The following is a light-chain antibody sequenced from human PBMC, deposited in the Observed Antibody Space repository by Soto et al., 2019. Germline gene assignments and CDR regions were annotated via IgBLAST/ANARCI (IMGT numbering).Light chain of an antibody. Sequence: QSALTQPPSASGSPGQSVTISCTGTSSDVGGYNYVSWYQQHPGKVPKLMVYEVNKRPSGVPDRFSGSKSGNTASLTVSGRQVEDEADYYCTSYAGGNNVFGTGTKVTVL. CDR3: TSYAGGNNV. CDR2: EVN. CDR1: SSDVGGYNY. V-gene: IGLV2-8*01. J-gene: IGLJ1*01.